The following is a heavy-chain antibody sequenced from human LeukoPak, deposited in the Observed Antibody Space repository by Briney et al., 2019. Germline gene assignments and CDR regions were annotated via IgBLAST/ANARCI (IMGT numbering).Heavy chain of an antibody. CDR2: ISYDGSNK. J-gene: IGHJ6*03. D-gene: IGHD3-10*01. V-gene: IGHV3-30*04. CDR3: ARVAFGFYYYYMDV. Sequence: GGSLRLSCAASGFTFSSYAMHWVRQAPGKGLEWVAVISYDGSNKYYADSVKGRFTISRDNSKNTLYLQMNSLRAEDMALYYCARVAFGFYYYYMDVWGKGTTVTVSS. CDR1: GFTFSSYA.